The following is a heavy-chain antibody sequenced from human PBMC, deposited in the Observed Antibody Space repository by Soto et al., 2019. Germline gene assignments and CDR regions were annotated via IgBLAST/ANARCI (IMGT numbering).Heavy chain of an antibody. Sequence: QVQLQQSGPGLVEPSQTLSLTCVISGDSVSSNSAAWNWVRQSPSRGLEWLGRTYYRSEYYYNYAESVKSRITVSPDTSKNQFSLQLTSVTPEDTAVYYCASNTCNYVTYSDYWGQGILVTVSS. CDR2: TYYRSEYYY. CDR3: ASNTCNYVTYSDY. V-gene: IGHV6-1*01. J-gene: IGHJ4*02. CDR1: GDSVSSNSAA. D-gene: IGHD1-7*01.